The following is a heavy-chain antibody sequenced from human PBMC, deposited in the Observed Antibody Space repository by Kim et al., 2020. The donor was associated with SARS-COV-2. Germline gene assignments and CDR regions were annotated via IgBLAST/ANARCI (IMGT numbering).Heavy chain of an antibody. CDR3: ARDSLADYDSSGYVD. J-gene: IGHJ1*01. CDR1: GDSISSYY. V-gene: IGHV4-59*01. Sequence: SETLSLTCSVSGDSISSYYWNWIRQPPGKGLEWVGYIYYSGTTSYNPSLKSRLTISIDTSKNQFSLNPRSVTAADTAVYYCARDSLADYDSSGYVDWGQG. D-gene: IGHD3-22*01. CDR2: IYYSGTT.